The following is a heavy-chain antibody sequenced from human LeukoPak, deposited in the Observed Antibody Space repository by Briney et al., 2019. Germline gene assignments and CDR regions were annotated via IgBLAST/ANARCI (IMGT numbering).Heavy chain of an antibody. V-gene: IGHV1-8*01. CDR3: ARGRGSSSWYTHDYLDY. D-gene: IGHD6-13*01. J-gene: IGHJ4*02. Sequence: ASVKVSCKASGYTFTSYDINWVRQATGQGLEWMGWMNPNSGNTGYAQKFQGRVTMTRNTSISTAYMELSSLRSEDTAVYYCARGRGSSSWYTHDYLDYWGQGTLVTVSS. CDR2: MNPNSGNT. CDR1: GYTFTSYD.